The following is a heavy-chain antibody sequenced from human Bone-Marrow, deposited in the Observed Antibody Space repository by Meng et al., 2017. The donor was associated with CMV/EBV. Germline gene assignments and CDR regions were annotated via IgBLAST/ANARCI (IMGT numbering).Heavy chain of an antibody. V-gene: IGHV3-21*01. CDR1: TFSRYS. CDR3: ARDSIFGVVNYYYYGMDV. J-gene: IGHJ6*02. CDR2: ISSSSSYI. Sequence: TFSRYSMIWVRQATGKGLEWVSSISSSSSYIYYADSVKGRFTISRDNAKNSLYLQMNSLRAEDTAVYYCARDSIFGVVNYYYYGMDVWGQGTTVTVSS. D-gene: IGHD3-3*01.